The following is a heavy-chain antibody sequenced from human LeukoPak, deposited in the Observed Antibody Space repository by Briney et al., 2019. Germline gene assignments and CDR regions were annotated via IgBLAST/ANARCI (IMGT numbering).Heavy chain of an antibody. V-gene: IGHV4-59*08. CDR2: IYYSGST. J-gene: IGHJ4*02. Sequence: PSETLSLTCTVSGGSISSYYWGWIRQPPGKGLEWIGYIYYSGSTNYNPSLKSRVTISVDTSKNQFSLKLSSVTAADTAVYYCARHSSRNDFWSGPIDYWGQGTLVTVSS. CDR1: GGSISSYY. D-gene: IGHD3-3*01. CDR3: ARHSSRNDFWSGPIDY.